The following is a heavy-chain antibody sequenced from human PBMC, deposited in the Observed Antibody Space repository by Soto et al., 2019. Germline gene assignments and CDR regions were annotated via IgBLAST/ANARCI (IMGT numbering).Heavy chain of an antibody. J-gene: IGHJ5*02. V-gene: IGHV2-26*01. CDR2: IFSNDEK. Sequence: QVTLKESGPVLVKPTETLTPTYTVSGFSLSNARMGVSWIRQPPGKALEWLAHIFSNDEKSYSTSLKSRLTISKDTSKSQVVLTMTNMDPVDTATYYCARYYYGSGSYRSTPRWFDPWGQGTLVTVSS. CDR1: GFSLSNARMG. CDR3: ARYYYGSGSYRSTPRWFDP. D-gene: IGHD3-10*01.